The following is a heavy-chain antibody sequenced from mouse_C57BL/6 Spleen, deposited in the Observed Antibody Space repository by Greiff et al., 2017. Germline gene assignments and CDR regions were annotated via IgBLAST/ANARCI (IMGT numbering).Heavy chain of an antibody. CDR1: GYSITSGYY. CDR3: ARTDYYGSSLWFAY. J-gene: IGHJ3*01. Sequence: EVQRQQSGPGLVKPSQSLTPTCSVTGYSITSGYYWNWIRQFPGNKLEWMGYISYDGSNNYNPSLKNRISITRDTSKNQFFLKLNSVTTEDTATXYCARTDYYGSSLWFAYWGQGTLVTVSA. CDR2: ISYDGSN. V-gene: IGHV3-6*01. D-gene: IGHD1-1*01.